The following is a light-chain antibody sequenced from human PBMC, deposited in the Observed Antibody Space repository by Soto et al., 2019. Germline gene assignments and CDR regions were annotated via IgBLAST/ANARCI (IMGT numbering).Light chain of an antibody. CDR3: SSYTSTNTWV. CDR1: SSDVGGYNY. Sequence: QSALTQPASVSGSPGQSITISCTGTSSDVGGYNYVSWYQQHPSKAPKFLIYEVSNRPSGVSNRFSGSKSGNTASLTISGLQAEDEADYYCSSYTSTNTWVFGGGTKVTVL. V-gene: IGLV2-14*01. CDR2: EVS. J-gene: IGLJ3*02.